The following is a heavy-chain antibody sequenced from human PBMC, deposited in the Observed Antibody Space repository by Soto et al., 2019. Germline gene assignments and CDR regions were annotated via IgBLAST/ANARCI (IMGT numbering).Heavy chain of an antibody. V-gene: IGHV1-3*01. CDR1: GYTFTSYA. D-gene: IGHD6-6*01. Sequence: QVHLVQSGAEVKTPGASVKVSCTASGYTFTSYAVHWVRLAPGQRPEWLGCVNAGTGDTLQSQKFQGRVTFMRDTAASTVYMDLRMLMAEDTAIYYCARESVSRSSNYFDFWGQGTLVTVSS. CDR2: VNAGTGDT. CDR3: ARESVSRSSNYFDF. J-gene: IGHJ4*02.